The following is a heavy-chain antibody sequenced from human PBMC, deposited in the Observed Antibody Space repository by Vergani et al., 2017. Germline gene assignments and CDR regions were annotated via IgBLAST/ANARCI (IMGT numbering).Heavy chain of an antibody. CDR1: GFTFDTYT. D-gene: IGHD3-10*01. V-gene: IGHV3-23*01. CDR3: AKGTMVRGALDY. J-gene: IGHJ4*02. Sequence: EVQLLESGGGLVQPGGSRRLSCAGAGFTFDTYTMAYVRQAPGKGLEWVATISSGGGDIFYADSVKGRFTISRDNSKNTLFLQMNSLRAEDTAVYYCAKGTMVRGALDYWGQGTLVTVSS. CDR2: ISSGGGDI.